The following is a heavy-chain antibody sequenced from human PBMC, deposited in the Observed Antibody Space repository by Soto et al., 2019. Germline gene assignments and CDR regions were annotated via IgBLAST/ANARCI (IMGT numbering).Heavy chain of an antibody. Sequence: SETLSLTCTVSGGSISSGDYYWSWIHQPPGKGLEWIGYIYYSGSTYYNPSLKSRVTISVDTSKNQFSLKLSSVTAADTAVYYCAKEPVSITIFGVNGMDVWGQGTTVTVSS. CDR3: AKEPVSITIFGVNGMDV. D-gene: IGHD3-3*01. J-gene: IGHJ6*02. V-gene: IGHV4-30-4*01. CDR2: IYYSGST. CDR1: GGSISSGDYY.